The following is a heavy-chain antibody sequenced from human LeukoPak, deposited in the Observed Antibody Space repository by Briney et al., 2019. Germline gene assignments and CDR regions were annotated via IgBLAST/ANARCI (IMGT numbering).Heavy chain of an antibody. CDR2: IYYSGST. CDR1: GGSISSYD. V-gene: IGHV4-59*01. Sequence: PSETLSPTRTVSGGSISSYDWSWIRQPPGKGLEWIGYIYYSGSTNYNPSLKSRVTISVDTSKNQFSLKLSSVTAADTAVYYCARDTRNYDYDVWGQGTMVTVSS. CDR3: ARDTRNYDYDV. D-gene: IGHD5-12*01. J-gene: IGHJ6*02.